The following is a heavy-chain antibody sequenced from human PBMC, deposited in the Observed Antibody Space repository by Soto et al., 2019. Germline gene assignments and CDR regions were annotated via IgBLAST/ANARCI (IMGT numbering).Heavy chain of an antibody. CDR3: AKGLIRFLEWLDGMDV. CDR2: ICCDGSSK. CDR1: GFTFSSYA. J-gene: IGHJ6*04. Sequence: GGSLRLSCAASGFTFSSYAMSWVRQAPGKGLEWVAAICCDGSSKYYADSVKGRFTISRDNSKNTLYLQMNSLRAEDTAVYYCAKGLIRFLEWLDGMDVWGKGTTVTVSS. D-gene: IGHD3-3*01. V-gene: IGHV3-30*18.